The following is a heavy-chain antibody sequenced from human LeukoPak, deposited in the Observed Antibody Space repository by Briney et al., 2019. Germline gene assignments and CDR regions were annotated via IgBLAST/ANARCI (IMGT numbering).Heavy chain of an antibody. J-gene: IGHJ6*03. D-gene: IGHD3-3*01. CDR3: ARVSTIFGVVTIYYMDV. CDR2: IYTSGST. V-gene: IGHV4-4*07. CDR1: GGSISSYY. Sequence: SETLSLTCTVSGGSISSYYWSWIRQPAGKGLEWIGRIYTSGSTNYNPSLKSRVTMSVDTSKNQFSLKLSSVTAADTAVYYCARVSTIFGVVTIYYMDVWGKGTTVTVSS.